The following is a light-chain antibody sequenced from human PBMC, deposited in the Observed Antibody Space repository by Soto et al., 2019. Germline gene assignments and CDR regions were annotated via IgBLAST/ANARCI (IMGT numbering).Light chain of an antibody. V-gene: IGKV1-39*01. CDR3: QQTYTTPSTT. J-gene: IGKJ5*01. CDR1: QSISIY. CDR2: AAS. Sequence: DIQMTQSPSSLSASVGDRVTITCRASQSISIYLNWYQQKPGKAPKLLMYAASSLQSGVPSRSSGSGSGTDFTLTIDSLQPEDSATYYCQQTYTTPSTTFGQGTRLEIK.